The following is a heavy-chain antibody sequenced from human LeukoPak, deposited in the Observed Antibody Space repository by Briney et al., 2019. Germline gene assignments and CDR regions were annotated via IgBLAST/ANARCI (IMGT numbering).Heavy chain of an antibody. CDR1: GFTFSNYA. Sequence: GGSLRLSCAASGFTFSNYAMSWVRQAPGKGLEWVSAISGSDGSTNYADSVKGRFIISRDNSKNTLYLQMNSLRAEDTAVYYCAGRDYYDSSGSVLYWGQGTLVTVSS. J-gene: IGHJ4*02. V-gene: IGHV3-23*01. D-gene: IGHD3-22*01. CDR3: AGRDYYDSSGSVLY. CDR2: ISGSDGST.